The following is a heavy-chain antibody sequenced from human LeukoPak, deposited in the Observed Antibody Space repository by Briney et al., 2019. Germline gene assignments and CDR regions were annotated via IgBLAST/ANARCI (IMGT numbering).Heavy chain of an antibody. J-gene: IGHJ4*02. CDR3: ARVEMATITVDY. Sequence: ASVKVSCKASGYTFTGYYMHWVRQAPGQGLEWMGWINPNSGDTNYAPKFQGRVTMTRDTSISTAYMELSRLRPDDTAVFYCARVEMATITVDYWGQGTLVTVSS. CDR2: INPNSGDT. CDR1: GYTFTGYY. V-gene: IGHV1-2*02. D-gene: IGHD5-24*01.